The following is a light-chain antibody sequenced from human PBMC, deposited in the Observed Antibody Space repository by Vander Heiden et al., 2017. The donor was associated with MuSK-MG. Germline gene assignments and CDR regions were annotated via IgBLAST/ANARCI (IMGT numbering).Light chain of an antibody. CDR3: SSYTSSSTVV. CDR1: SSDVGGYNY. CDR2: DVS. J-gene: IGLJ2*01. V-gene: IGLV2-14*03. Sequence: QSALTQPASVSGSPGPSITIPCTGTSSDVGGYNYVSGYQQHPGKAPKLMIYDVSNRPSGVSNRFSGSKAGNTASLTISGLQAEDEAHYYCSSYTSSSTVVFGGGTKLTVL.